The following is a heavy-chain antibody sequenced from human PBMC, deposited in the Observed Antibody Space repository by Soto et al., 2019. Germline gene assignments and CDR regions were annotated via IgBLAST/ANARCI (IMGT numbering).Heavy chain of an antibody. CDR3: ARGDYYDSSGYYYVAGNAFDI. CDR2: IYYSGST. J-gene: IGHJ3*02. V-gene: IGHV4-61*01. CDR1: GGSVSIGSYY. Sequence: PSETLSLACTVSGGSVSIGSYYWSLIRQPPGKGLEWIGYIYYSGSTNYNPSLKSRVTISVDTSKNQFSLKLSSVTAADTAVYYCARGDYYDSSGYYYVAGNAFDIWGQGTMVTVSS. D-gene: IGHD3-22*01.